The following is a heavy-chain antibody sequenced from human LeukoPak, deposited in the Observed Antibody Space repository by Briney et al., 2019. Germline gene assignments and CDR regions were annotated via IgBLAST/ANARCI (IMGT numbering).Heavy chain of an antibody. D-gene: IGHD3-22*01. Sequence: GASVKVSCKASGYTFTSYDINWVRQATGQGLEWMGWMNPNSGNTGHAQKFQGRVTITRNTSISTAYMELSSLRSEDTAVYYCARAPYYYDKGLDYWGQGTLVTVSS. V-gene: IGHV1-8*03. CDR1: GYTFTSYD. CDR2: MNPNSGNT. J-gene: IGHJ4*02. CDR3: ARAPYYYDKGLDY.